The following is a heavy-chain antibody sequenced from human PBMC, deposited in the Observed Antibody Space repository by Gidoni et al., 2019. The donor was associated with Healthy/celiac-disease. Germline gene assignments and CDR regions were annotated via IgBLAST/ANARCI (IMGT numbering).Heavy chain of an antibody. Sequence: QVQLVESGGGVVQPGRSLRLSCPASGFTFSSYATHWVRQAPGKGLEWVAVISYDGSNKYYADSVKGRFTISRDNSKNTLYLQMNSLRAEDTAVYYCARGGYYDFWSGYYYYGMDVWGQGTTVTVSS. CDR3: ARGGYYDFWSGYYYYGMDV. CDR2: ISYDGSNK. J-gene: IGHJ6*02. D-gene: IGHD3-3*01. CDR1: GFTFSSYA. V-gene: IGHV3-30-3*01.